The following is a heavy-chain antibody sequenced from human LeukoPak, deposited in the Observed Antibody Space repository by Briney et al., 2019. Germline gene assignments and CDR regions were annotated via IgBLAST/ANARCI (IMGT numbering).Heavy chain of an antibody. V-gene: IGHV1-46*01. Sequence: ASVKVSCKASGYTFTSYYIHWVRQAPGQGLEWVGAINPHDGSTSYAQKFQGRVAMTRDTSATTVYLELNSLRSDDTAVYHCARDLLAPDYWGQGTLVTVSS. CDR3: ARDLLAPDY. D-gene: IGHD2-15*01. CDR1: GYTFTSYY. J-gene: IGHJ4*02. CDR2: INPHDGST.